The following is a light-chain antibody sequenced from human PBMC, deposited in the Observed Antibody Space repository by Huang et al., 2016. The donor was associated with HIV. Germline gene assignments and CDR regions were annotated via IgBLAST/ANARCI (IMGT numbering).Light chain of an antibody. CDR3: QQYNTSPRT. CDR1: QSVFKN. Sequence: ENLMTQSPSTLSVSPGESATLSCRASQSVFKNLAWYQQKPGQAPKLLIYGSSTRAAGMPARFSGSGSGTDFTLTISSLQSEDFAVYYCQQYNTSPRTFGQGTKVEV. V-gene: IGKV3-15*01. J-gene: IGKJ1*01. CDR2: GSS.